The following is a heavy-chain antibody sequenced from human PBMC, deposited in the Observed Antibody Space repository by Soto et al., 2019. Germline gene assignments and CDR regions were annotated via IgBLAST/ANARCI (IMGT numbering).Heavy chain of an antibody. J-gene: IGHJ6*03. CDR2: ISSSSSTI. D-gene: IGHD3-10*01. CDR1: GFTFSSYS. CDR3: ARSPEGSDYHYYYYMDV. Sequence: GGSLRLSCAASGFTFSSYSMNWVRQAPGKGLEWVSYISSSSSTIYYADSVKGRFTISRDNAKNSLYLQMNSLRAEDTAVYYCARSPEGSDYHYYYYMDVWGKGTTVTVSS. V-gene: IGHV3-48*01.